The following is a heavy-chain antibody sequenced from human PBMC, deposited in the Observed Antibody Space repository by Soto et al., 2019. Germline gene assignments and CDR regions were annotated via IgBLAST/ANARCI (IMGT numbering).Heavy chain of an antibody. Sequence: ENRLEWIGYIYYSGNTNYNPSLKSRVPISVDTSKNQFSLKLSSVTAADTAVYYCAREKRSGFFFQAEDGIRDVRSVSAFLLNRSSDL. J-gene: IGHJ2*01. CDR3: AREKRSGFFFQAEDGIRDVRSVSAFLLNRSSDL. D-gene: IGHD3-10*01. V-gene: IGHV4-59*01. CDR2: IYYSGNT.